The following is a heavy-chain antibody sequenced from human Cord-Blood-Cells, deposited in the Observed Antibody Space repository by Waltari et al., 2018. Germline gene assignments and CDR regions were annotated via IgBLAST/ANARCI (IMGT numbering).Heavy chain of an antibody. CDR3: ATVLDYSNYFDY. CDR1: GGPISSSSYH. CDR2: IYYSGST. J-gene: IGHJ4*02. V-gene: IGHV4-39*01. Sequence: QLQLQESGPGLVKPSETLSLTCTVSGGPISSSSYHWGWIRLPTGKGLEWIWGIYYSGSTYYNPSLKSRVTISVDTSKNQFSLKLSSVTAADTAVYYCATVLDYSNYFDYWGQGTLVTVSS. D-gene: IGHD4-4*01.